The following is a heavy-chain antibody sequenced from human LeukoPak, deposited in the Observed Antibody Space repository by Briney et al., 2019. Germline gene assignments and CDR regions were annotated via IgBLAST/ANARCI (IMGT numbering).Heavy chain of an antibody. CDR1: GGSISSSSYY. V-gene: IGHV4-39*07. CDR2: IYYSGST. D-gene: IGHD3-3*01. Sequence: SETLSLTCTVSGGSISSSSYYWGWIRQPPGKGLEWIGSIYYSGSTYYNPSLKSRVTISVDTSKNQFSLKLSSVTAADTAVYYCARGYYDFWSGSYYYYMDVWGHGTTVTVSS. J-gene: IGHJ6*03. CDR3: ARGYYDFWSGSYYYYMDV.